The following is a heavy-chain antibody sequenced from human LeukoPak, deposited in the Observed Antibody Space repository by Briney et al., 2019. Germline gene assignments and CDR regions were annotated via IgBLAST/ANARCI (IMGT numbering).Heavy chain of an antibody. CDR2: ISYDGSNK. D-gene: IGHD6-19*01. V-gene: IGHV3-30-3*01. CDR1: GFTFGDYA. J-gene: IGHJ6*02. Sequence: GGSLRLSCTASGFTFGDYAMHWVRQAPGKGLEWVAVISYDGSNKYYADSVKGRFTISRDNSKNTLYLQMNSLRAEDTAVYYCARDLYSSGWYYYYYYYGMDVWGQGTTVTVSS. CDR3: ARDLYSSGWYYYYYYYGMDV.